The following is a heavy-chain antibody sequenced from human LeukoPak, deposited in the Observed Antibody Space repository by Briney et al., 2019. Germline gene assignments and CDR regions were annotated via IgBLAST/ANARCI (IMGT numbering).Heavy chain of an antibody. D-gene: IGHD2-21*01. CDR2: LYSGGST. J-gene: IGHJ6*02. Sequence: GGSLRLSCAASGFTVSSNYLSWVRQAPGKGLEWLSFLYSGGSTYYADSVKGRFTISRDNSKNTLYLQMNSLRAEDTAVYYCARVPASKLFPTFYYYYGMDVWGQGTTVTVSS. V-gene: IGHV3-66*01. CDR1: GFTVSSNY. CDR3: ARVPASKLFPTFYYYYGMDV.